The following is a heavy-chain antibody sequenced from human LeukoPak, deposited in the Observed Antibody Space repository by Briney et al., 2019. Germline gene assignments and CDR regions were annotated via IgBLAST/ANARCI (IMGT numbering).Heavy chain of an antibody. CDR3: ARGNNY. V-gene: IGHV4-59*01. D-gene: IGHD2/OR15-2a*01. CDR1: GGSISSYY. Sequence: PSETLSLTCTVSGGSISSYYWSWIRQSPGKGLEWIGYIYYSGSTSYNPSLKSRVTISVDTSKNQFSLRLSSVTAADTAMYYCARGNNYWGQGILVTVSS. CDR2: IYYSGST. J-gene: IGHJ4*02.